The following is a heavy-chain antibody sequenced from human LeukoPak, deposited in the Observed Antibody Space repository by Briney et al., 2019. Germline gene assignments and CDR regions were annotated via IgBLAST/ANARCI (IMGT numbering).Heavy chain of an antibody. CDR2: INPSGGST. CDR1: GYTFTSYF. CDR3: ARAGSPFYMDV. V-gene: IGHV1-46*01. D-gene: IGHD3-10*01. Sequence: GASVKVSCKASGYTFTSYFMHWVRQAPGQGLEWMGIINPSGGSTSYAQKFQGRVTMTRDTSTSTVYMELSSLRSEDTAVYYCARAGSPFYMDVWGKGTTVTVSS. J-gene: IGHJ6*03.